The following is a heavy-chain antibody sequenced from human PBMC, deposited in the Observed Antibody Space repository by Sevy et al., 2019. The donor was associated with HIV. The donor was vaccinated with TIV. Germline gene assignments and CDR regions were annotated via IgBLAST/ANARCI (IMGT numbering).Heavy chain of an antibody. Sequence: SETLSLTCTVSGGSITSLYWNWIRQPPGKGLEWVANIYYNGHINYNPSLKSRVTLSLDTSKNQFSLRLSSVTAAVMAMYYRAGENAWGRGYSWGQGTLVTVSS. CDR2: IYYNGHI. D-gene: IGHD1-26*01. CDR1: GGSITSLY. V-gene: IGHV4-59*08. J-gene: IGHJ4*02. CDR3: AGENAWGRGYS.